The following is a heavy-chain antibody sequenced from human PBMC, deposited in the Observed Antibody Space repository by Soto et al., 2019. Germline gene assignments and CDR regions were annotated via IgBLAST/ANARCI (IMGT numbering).Heavy chain of an antibody. CDR2: ISPYSGKP. Sequence: ASVKVSCKTSGYTFTNNDVCWVRQAPGQGLEWMGCISPYSGKPNYARKFRGRVATTADTSTSTVYMELGSLTSDDTAVDYCAREGLLLLPDYWGQGTLVTVSS. J-gene: IGHJ4*02. V-gene: IGHV1-18*01. CDR3: AREGLLLLPDY. CDR1: GYTFTNND. D-gene: IGHD3-22*01.